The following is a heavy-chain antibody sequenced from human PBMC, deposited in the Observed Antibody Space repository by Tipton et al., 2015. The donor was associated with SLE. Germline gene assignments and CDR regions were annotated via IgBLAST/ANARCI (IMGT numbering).Heavy chain of an antibody. D-gene: IGHD5-18*01. V-gene: IGHV4-34*01. CDR1: GGSISSHY. J-gene: IGHJ3*02. Sequence: TLSLTCTVSGGSISSHYWSWIRQPPGKGLEWIGEINHSGSTNYNPSLKSRVTISVDTSKNQFSLKLSSVTAADTAVYYCARARGRYSYGYDAVDIWGQGTMVTVSS. CDR2: INHSGST. CDR3: ARARGRYSYGYDAVDI.